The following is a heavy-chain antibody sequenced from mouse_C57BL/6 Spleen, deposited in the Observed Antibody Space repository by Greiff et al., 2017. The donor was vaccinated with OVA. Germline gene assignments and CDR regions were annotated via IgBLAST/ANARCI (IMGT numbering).Heavy chain of an antibody. CDR2: INPNNGGT. V-gene: IGHV1-26*01. CDR1: GYTFTDYY. Sequence: EVQLQQSGPELVKPGASVKISCKASGYTFTDYYMNWVKQSHGKSLEWIGDINPNNGGTSYNQKFKGKATLTVDKSSSTAYMELRSLTSEDSAVYYCARGTTVVPGLAYGGQGTLVTVSA. CDR3: ARGTTVVPGLAY. D-gene: IGHD1-1*01. J-gene: IGHJ3*01.